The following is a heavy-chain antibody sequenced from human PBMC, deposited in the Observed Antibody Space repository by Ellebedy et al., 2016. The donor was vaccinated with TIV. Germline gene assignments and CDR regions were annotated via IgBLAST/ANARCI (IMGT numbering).Heavy chain of an antibody. V-gene: IGHV5-10-1*01. D-gene: IGHD5-12*01. CDR1: GYSFTSYW. CDR2: IDPSDSYT. Sequence: GESLKISXKGSGYSFTSYWISWVRQMPGKGLEWMGRIDPSDSYTNYSPSFQGHVTISADKSISTAYLQWSSLKASDTAMYYCARQAVSGSGYDYVNFDYWGQGTLVTVSS. CDR3: ARQAVSGSGYDYVNFDY. J-gene: IGHJ4*02.